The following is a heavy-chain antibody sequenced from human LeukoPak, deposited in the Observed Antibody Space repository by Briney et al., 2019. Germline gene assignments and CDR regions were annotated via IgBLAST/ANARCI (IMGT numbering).Heavy chain of an antibody. J-gene: IGHJ4*02. Sequence: SETLSPTCAVYGGSFSGYYWNWIRQPPGRGLEWIGEINHSGSTNYNPSLKSRVTISVDTSKNQFSLKLSSVTAADTAVYYCARESAWIAAAGTFDYWGQGTLVTVSS. CDR3: ARESAWIAAAGTFDY. CDR2: INHSGST. CDR1: GGSFSGYY. D-gene: IGHD6-13*01. V-gene: IGHV4-34*01.